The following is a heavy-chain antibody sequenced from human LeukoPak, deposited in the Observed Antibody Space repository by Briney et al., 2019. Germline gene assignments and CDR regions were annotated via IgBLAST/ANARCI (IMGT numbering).Heavy chain of an antibody. CDR2: IYYSGST. J-gene: IGHJ1*01. CDR3: ASPGQQLSYFQH. CDR1: GGSISSSSYY. Sequence: SETLSLTCTVSGGSISSSSYYWGWIRQPPGKGLEWIGSIYYSGSTYYNPSLKSRVTISVDTSKNQFSLKLSSVTAADTAVYYCASPGQQLSYFQHWGQGTLVTVSS. V-gene: IGHV4-39*01. D-gene: IGHD6-13*01.